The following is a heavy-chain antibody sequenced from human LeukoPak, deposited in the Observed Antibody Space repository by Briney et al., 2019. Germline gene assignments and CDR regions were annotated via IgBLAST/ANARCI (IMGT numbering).Heavy chain of an antibody. CDR1: GYTFTSSG. J-gene: IGHJ6*03. V-gene: IGHV1-18*01. CDR3: ARVVSRRYCSGGSCYPNPYYYYYMDV. CDR2: ISGYNGNT. Sequence: GASVKVSCKASGYTFTSSGISWVRLAPGQGLEWLGWISGYNGNTNYAQILQGRVTMTTDTSTSTAYMELRSLRSDDTAVYYCARVVSRRYCSGGSCYPNPYYYYYMDVWGKGTTVTVSS. D-gene: IGHD2-15*01.